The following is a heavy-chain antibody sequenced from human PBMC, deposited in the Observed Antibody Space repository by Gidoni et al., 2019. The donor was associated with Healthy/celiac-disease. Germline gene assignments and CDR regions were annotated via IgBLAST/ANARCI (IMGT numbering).Heavy chain of an antibody. CDR1: GGSISSGGYY. CDR3: ARVSLIFGVVTSNWFDP. Sequence: HVQLQESGPGLVKPSQTLSLTFPVPGGSISSGGYYWSWIRQHPGTGLEWIGYIYYSGSTYYNPSLKSRVTISVDTSKNQFSLKLSSVTAADTAVYYCARVSLIFGVVTSNWFDPWGQGTLVTVSS. V-gene: IGHV4-31*03. J-gene: IGHJ5*02. CDR2: IYYSGST. D-gene: IGHD3-3*01.